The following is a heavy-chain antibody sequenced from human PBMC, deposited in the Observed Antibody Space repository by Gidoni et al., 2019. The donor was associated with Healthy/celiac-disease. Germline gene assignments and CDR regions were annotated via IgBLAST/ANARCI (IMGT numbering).Heavy chain of an antibody. V-gene: IGHV1-18*01. Sequence: QVQLVQSGAEVKKPGASVKVSCKASGYTFTSYGSRWVRQAPGQGLEWMGWISAYNGNTNYAQKLQGRVTMTTDTSTSTAYMELRSLRSDDTAVYYCARVARESYDSSGYYYYYGMDVWGQGTTVTVSS. CDR3: ARVARESYDSSGYYYYYGMDV. CDR2: ISAYNGNT. CDR1: GYTFTSYG. J-gene: IGHJ6*02. D-gene: IGHD3-22*01.